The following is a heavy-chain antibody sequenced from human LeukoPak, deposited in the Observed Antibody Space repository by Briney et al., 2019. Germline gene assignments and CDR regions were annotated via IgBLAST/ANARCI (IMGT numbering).Heavy chain of an antibody. CDR2: IYYSGST. CDR3: ARPPATETVVPFQH. Sequence: SETLSLTCTVSGGSISSSGYYWGWIRQPPGKGLEWIGSIYYSGSTYCNPSLRSRVTISIDTSKNQFSLKVTSVTAADTAVYFCARPPATETVVPFQHWGQGTLVTVSS. D-gene: IGHD4-23*01. V-gene: IGHV4-39*01. CDR1: GGSISSSGYY. J-gene: IGHJ1*01.